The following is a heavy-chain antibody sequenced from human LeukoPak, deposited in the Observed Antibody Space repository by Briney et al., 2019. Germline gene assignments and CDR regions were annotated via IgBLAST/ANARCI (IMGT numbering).Heavy chain of an antibody. D-gene: IGHD3-10*01. CDR1: GFTFSSYT. J-gene: IGHJ4*02. CDR2: ISGSGGGT. CDR3: AREQNIRGVIIIVDS. Sequence: QLGGSLRHSCAASGFTFSSYTMTWVRQAQGTGLEWVSSISGSGGGTYYADSVKGRFTISRDNSKNTLYLEVNGLRADDTAIYYCAREQNIRGVIIIVDSWGQGTLVTVSS. V-gene: IGHV3-23*01.